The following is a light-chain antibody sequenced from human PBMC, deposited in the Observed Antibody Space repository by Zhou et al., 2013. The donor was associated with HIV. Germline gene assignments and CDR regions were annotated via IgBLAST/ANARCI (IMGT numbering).Light chain of an antibody. V-gene: IGKV3-20*01. CDR3: QQYGSSPLT. CDR2: GAS. CDR1: QSVDRY. Sequence: ETVLTQSPAILSLSPGERATLSCRASQSVDRYLAWYQQKPGQAPRLLIHGASSRATGTPDRFSGSGSGTDFTLTIARLEPEDSAVYYCQQYGSSPLTFGGGTKVEIK. J-gene: IGKJ4*01.